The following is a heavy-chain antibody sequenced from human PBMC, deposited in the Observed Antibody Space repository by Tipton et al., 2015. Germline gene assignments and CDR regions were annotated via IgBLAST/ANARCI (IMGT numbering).Heavy chain of an antibody. CDR1: GYSFVSYW. CDR3: ARRLPYFEWSKVYYFDY. CDR2: IHPSDSET. D-gene: IGHD3-9*01. Sequence: QLVQSGAEVKKPGESLKISCKGSGYSFVSYWIAWVRQMPGKGLEWMGIIHPSDSETKYSPSFEGLVTISADKSTSTAYLQWSSLKASDTAVYYCARRLPYFEWSKVYYFDYWGQGSPVTVSP. J-gene: IGHJ4*02. V-gene: IGHV5-51*01.